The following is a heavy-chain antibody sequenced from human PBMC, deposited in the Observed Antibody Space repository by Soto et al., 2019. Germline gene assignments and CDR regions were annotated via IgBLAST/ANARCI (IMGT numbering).Heavy chain of an antibody. J-gene: IGHJ5*02. D-gene: IGHD2-2*01. CDR3: AKPRVVSSAWFDP. Sequence: GSLRRSCAASGCTFSSYAMSWVRQAPGKGLEWVSAISGSGGSTYYADSVKGRFTISRDNSKNTLYLQMNSLRAEDTAVYYCAKPRVVSSAWFDPWGQGTLVTVSS. CDR2: ISGSGGST. CDR1: GCTFSSYA. V-gene: IGHV3-23*01.